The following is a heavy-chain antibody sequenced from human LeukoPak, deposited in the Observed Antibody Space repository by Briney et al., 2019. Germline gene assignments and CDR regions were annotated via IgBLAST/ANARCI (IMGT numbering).Heavy chain of an antibody. Sequence: GGSLRLSCEASGFIFTDYWMTWARQAPGKGLEWVGRIKPKTDGETTEYAAPVKDRFSISRDDSKSMMYPQMNSLKTEDTAVYYCARDRRERRDGYNYWGALEMWGQGTMVTVSS. CDR3: ARDRRERRDGYNYWGALEM. D-gene: IGHD5-24*01. J-gene: IGHJ3*02. V-gene: IGHV3-15*07. CDR2: IKPKTDGETT. CDR1: GFIFTDYW.